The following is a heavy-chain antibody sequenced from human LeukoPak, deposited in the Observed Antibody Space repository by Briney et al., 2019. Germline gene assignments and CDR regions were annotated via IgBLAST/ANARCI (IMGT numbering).Heavy chain of an antibody. V-gene: IGHV5-51*01. Sequence: GESLKISCKGSGYSFTSYWIDWVRQMPGKGLEWMGIIYPGDSDTRYSPSFQGQVTISVDKSISTAYLQWSSLKASDTAMYYCARRYCSNGVCSYFEYWGQGTLVTVSS. CDR2: IYPGDSDT. CDR1: GYSFTSYW. D-gene: IGHD2-8*01. J-gene: IGHJ4*02. CDR3: ARRYCSNGVCSYFEY.